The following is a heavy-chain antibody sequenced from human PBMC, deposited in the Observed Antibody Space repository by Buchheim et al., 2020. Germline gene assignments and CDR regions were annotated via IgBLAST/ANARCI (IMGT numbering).Heavy chain of an antibody. CDR2: LSGSGGST. V-gene: IGHV3-23*01. J-gene: IGHJ4*02. CDR3: AKGRFGYSYGSGGYFDY. D-gene: IGHD5-18*01. Sequence: EVQLLESGGGLVQPGGSLRLSCAASGFTFSSYAMSWVRQAPGKGLEWVSALSGSGGSTYYAASVKGRFTISRDHSKNTLYLQMNSLRAEDTAVYYCAKGRFGYSYGSGGYFDYWGQGTL. CDR1: GFTFSSYA.